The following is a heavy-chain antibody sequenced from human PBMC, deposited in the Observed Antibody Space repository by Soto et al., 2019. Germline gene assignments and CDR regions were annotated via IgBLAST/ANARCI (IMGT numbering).Heavy chain of an antibody. Sequence: GESLKISCKGSGYSFTSYWISCVRQIPGKGLEWMGRIDPSDSYTNYSPSFQVHVTISADKSISTAYLQWSSLKASDTAMYYCARHLRVSADYYYYGMDVWGQGTTVTVSS. CDR3: ARHLRVSADYYYYGMDV. CDR2: IDPSDSYT. J-gene: IGHJ6*02. D-gene: IGHD6-13*01. V-gene: IGHV5-10-1*01. CDR1: GYSFTSYW.